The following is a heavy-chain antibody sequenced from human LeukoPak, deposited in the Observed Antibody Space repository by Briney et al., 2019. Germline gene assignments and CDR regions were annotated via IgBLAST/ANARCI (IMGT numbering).Heavy chain of an antibody. J-gene: IGHJ4*02. CDR1: GGSISSYY. V-gene: IGHV4-59*08. CDR2: IYYSGST. Sequence: SETLSLTCTVSGGSISSYYWSWIRQPPGKGLEWIGYIYYSGSTNYNPSLKSRVTISVDTSKNQFSLKLSSVTAADTAVYYCARHVGHEDYWGQGTLVTVSS. D-gene: IGHD1-26*01. CDR3: ARHVGHEDY.